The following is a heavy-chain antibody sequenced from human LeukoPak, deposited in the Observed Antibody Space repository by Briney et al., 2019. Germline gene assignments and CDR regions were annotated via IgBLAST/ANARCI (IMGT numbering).Heavy chain of an antibody. J-gene: IGHJ5*02. Sequence: SETLSLTCTVSGGSIRSYYWSWIRQPPGKGLEWIGYIYYSGSTKYNPSLKSRVTISVDTSKNQFSLKLSSVTAADTAVYYCARVESAGLLWFGDNWFDPWGQGTLVTVSS. CDR2: IYYSGST. CDR1: GGSIRSYY. CDR3: ARVESAGLLWFGDNWFDP. D-gene: IGHD3-10*01. V-gene: IGHV4-59*01.